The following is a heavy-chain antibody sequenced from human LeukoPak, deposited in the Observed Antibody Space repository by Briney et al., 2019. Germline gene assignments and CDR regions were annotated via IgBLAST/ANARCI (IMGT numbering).Heavy chain of an antibody. Sequence: ASVKVSCKASGYTFTSYFMHWVRQAPGQGREWMGIFSPSGGSTSFAQRFQGRVTMTRDTSTSTVYMELSSLRSEDTAVYYCARHSSGGRYLDYWGQGTLVTVSS. J-gene: IGHJ4*02. D-gene: IGHD2-15*01. V-gene: IGHV1-46*01. CDR2: FSPSGGST. CDR1: GYTFTSYF. CDR3: ARHSSGGRYLDY.